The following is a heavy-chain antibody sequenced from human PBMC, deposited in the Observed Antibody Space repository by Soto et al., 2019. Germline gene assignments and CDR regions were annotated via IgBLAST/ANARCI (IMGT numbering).Heavy chain of an antibody. D-gene: IGHD2-2*01. CDR2: ISGGGDT. J-gene: IGHJ6*03. Sequence: GGSLRLSCAASGFTCSSNAMSWVRQASGKGLEWVSSISGGGDTYYGDSVKGRFTISRDNSKSTLFLQMNSLRAEDTAVYYCAKGDRVPAAIGGYYYYYYMYVWGKGTTVTVS. CDR1: GFTCSSNA. CDR3: AKGDRVPAAIGGYYYYYYMYV. V-gene: IGHV3-23*01.